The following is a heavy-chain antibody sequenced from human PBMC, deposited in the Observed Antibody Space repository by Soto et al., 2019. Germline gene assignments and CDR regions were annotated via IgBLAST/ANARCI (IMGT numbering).Heavy chain of an antibody. J-gene: IGHJ4*02. V-gene: IGHV4-59*08. D-gene: IGHD4-4*01. CDR3: ARHSNRNYGLYYFDF. CDR2: IYYSGST. CDR1: GGSVSSYY. Sequence: TLSLTCTVSGGSVSSYYWAWIRQSPGKALEWIGYIYYSGSTKYNPSLKSRVTMSVDTSNNQFSLRVSSVTAADTAVYYCARHSNRNYGLYYFDFWGLGALVTVSS.